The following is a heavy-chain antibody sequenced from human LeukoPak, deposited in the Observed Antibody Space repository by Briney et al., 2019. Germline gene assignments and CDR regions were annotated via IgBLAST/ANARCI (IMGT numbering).Heavy chain of an antibody. CDR1: GFTFSSYG. CDR2: IRYDGSNK. J-gene: IGHJ5*02. CDR3: AFEYSSSVNWFDP. V-gene: IGHV3-30*02. Sequence: GGSLRLSCAASGFTFSSYGMHWVRQAPGKGLEWVAFIRYDGSNKYYADSVKGRFTISRDNSKNTLYLQMNSLRAEDTAVYYCAFEYSSSVNWFDPWGQGTLVTVSS. D-gene: IGHD6-6*01.